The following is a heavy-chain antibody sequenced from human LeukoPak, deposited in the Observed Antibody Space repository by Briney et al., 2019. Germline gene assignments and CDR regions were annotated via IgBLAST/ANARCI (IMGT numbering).Heavy chain of an antibody. V-gene: IGHV3-30*04. CDR3: ARGYYYDSSAYYPGWFDP. J-gene: IGHJ5*02. CDR1: GFTFSSYA. CDR2: ISYDGSNK. Sequence: GGSLRLSCAASGFTFSSYAMHWVRQAPGKGLECVAVISYDGSNKYYADSVKGRFTISRDNAKNSLYLQMNSLRAEDTAVYYCARGYYYDSSAYYPGWFDPWGQGTLVTVSS. D-gene: IGHD3-22*01.